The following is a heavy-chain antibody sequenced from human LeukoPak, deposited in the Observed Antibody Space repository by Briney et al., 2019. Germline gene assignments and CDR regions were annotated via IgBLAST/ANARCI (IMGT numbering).Heavy chain of an antibody. CDR1: GYTFTSYD. J-gene: IGHJ6*02. Sequence: GASVKVSCKASGYTFTSYDINWGRQATGQGLEWMGWMNPNSGNTGYAQKFQGRVTMTRNTSISTAYMELSSLRSEDTAVYYCAGYGDYSVGMDVWGQGTTVTVSS. CDR3: AGYGDYSVGMDV. CDR2: MNPNSGNT. V-gene: IGHV1-8*01. D-gene: IGHD4-17*01.